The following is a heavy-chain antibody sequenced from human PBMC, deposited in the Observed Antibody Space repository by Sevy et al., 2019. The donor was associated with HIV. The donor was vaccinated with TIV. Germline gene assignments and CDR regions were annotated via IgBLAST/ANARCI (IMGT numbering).Heavy chain of an antibody. CDR1: GGSISSYY. CDR2: IYYSGST. Sequence: SETLSLTCTVSGGSISSYYWSWIRQPPGKGVEWIGYIYYSGSTNYNPPLKSRVTISVDTSKNQFSLKLSSVTAADTAVYYCARGLRFLGAFDYWGQGTLVTVSS. CDR3: ARGLRFLGAFDY. V-gene: IGHV4-59*13. J-gene: IGHJ4*02. D-gene: IGHD3-3*01.